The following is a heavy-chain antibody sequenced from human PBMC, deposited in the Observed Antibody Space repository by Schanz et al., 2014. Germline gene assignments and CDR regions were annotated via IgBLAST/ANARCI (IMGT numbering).Heavy chain of an antibody. D-gene: IGHD2-8*01. J-gene: IGHJ4*02. Sequence: EVQLVESGGGLIQPGGSLRLSCAASGFTFSSHAMSWVRQAPGKGLEWVSTISGSGGSTYYADSVKGRFTISRDNANNVMYLQMNSLRAEDTAVYYCASLYDREYFDYWGQGTLVTVSS. V-gene: IGHV3-23*04. CDR2: ISGSGGST. CDR1: GFTFSSHA. CDR3: ASLYDREYFDY.